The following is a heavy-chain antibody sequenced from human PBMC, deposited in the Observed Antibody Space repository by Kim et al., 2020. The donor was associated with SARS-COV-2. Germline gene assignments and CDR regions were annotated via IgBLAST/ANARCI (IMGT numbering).Heavy chain of an antibody. CDR2: IRGSGGST. J-gene: IGHJ4*02. V-gene: IGHV3-23*01. CDR3: AKALLGASQFDN. Sequence: GGSLRLSCEASGFTFSSYAMTWVRQAPGKGLEWVATIRGSGGSTYYADSVKGRFTITRDDSKNTLDLQMNSMRAEDTAVYYCAKALLGASQFDNWGQGTLVTVSS. CDR1: GFTFSSYA. D-gene: IGHD1-26*01.